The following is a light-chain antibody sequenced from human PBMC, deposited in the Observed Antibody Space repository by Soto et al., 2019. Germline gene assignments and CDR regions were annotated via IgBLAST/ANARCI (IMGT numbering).Light chain of an antibody. V-gene: IGLV2-14*01. CDR3: SSYTSSSTVV. CDR2: EVS. Sequence: QSALTQPASVSGSPGQSITISCTGTSSHVGGYNYVSWYQQHPGKAPKLMIYEVSNRPSGVSNRFSGSKSGNTASLTISWLQAEDEADYYCSSYTSSSTVVFGGGTKLTVL. CDR1: SSHVGGYNY. J-gene: IGLJ2*01.